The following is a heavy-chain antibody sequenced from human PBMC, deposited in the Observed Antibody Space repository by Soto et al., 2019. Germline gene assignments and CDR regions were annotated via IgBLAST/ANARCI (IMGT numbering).Heavy chain of an antibody. J-gene: IGHJ4*02. CDR3: ARLGYCSSTSCYVLILDY. CDR1: GGYISSYD. CDR2: IYYSGST. Sequence: SETLSLTCTVSGGYISSYDWSWIRQPPGKGLEWIGYIYYSGSTNYNPPLKSRVTISVDTSKNQFSLKLSSVTAADTAVYYCARLGYCSSTSCYVLILDYWGQGTLVTVSS. V-gene: IGHV4-59*01. D-gene: IGHD2-2*01.